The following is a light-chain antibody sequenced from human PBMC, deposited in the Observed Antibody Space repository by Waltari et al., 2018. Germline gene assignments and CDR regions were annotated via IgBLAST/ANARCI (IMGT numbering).Light chain of an antibody. CDR3: SSYTSSSTSEV. CDR2: EVS. J-gene: IGLJ2*01. CDR1: SRYVGGYNS. V-gene: IGLV2-14*01. Sequence: QSALTQPASVSGSPGQSITISCPGTSRYVGGYNSVSWYQQHPGKAPKLMIYEVSNRPSGVSNRFSGSKSGNTASLTISGLQAEDEADYYCSSYTSSSTSEVFGGGTKLTVL.